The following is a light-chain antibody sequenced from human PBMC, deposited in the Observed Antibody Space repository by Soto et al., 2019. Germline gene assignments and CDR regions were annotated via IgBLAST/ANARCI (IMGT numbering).Light chain of an antibody. J-gene: IGLJ3*02. Sequence: QAVVTQEPSFSVSPGGTVTLTCDLSSGSVSTSYYPSWYQQTPGQAPRTLIYSTNTRSSRVPDRFSGAILGNRAALTITGAQADDESDYYCVLYLGSGIWVFGGGTKLTVL. CDR2: STN. CDR3: VLYLGSGIWV. V-gene: IGLV8-61*01. CDR1: SGSVSTSYY.